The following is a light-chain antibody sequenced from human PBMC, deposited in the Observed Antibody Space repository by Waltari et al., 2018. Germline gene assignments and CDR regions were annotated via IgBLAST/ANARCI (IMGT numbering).Light chain of an antibody. V-gene: IGLV3-25*03. Sequence: YELTQSPSISVSPGQTARITCSGDALPKQYSCWYQQRPGQAPSLLIYQDTERPSGIPERFSGSSSGTPVTLTIRDVQAEDEGDYYCHSADFSGNFRVFGGGTRLTV. CDR2: QDT. J-gene: IGLJ2*01. CDR3: HSADFSGNFRV. CDR1: ALPKQY.